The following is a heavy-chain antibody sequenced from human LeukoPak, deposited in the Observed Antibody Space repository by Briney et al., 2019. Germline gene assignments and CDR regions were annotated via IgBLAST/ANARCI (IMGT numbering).Heavy chain of an antibody. Sequence: PGGSLRLSCAASGFTFSSYAMSWVRQAPGKGLGWVSAISGSGGCTYYADSVKGRFTISRDNSKNTLYLQMNSLRAEDTAVYYCAKPRTQKSHRAVAGDYYYYGMDVWGQGTTVTVSS. D-gene: IGHD6-19*01. CDR1: GFTFSSYA. CDR2: ISGSGGCT. CDR3: AKPRTQKSHRAVAGDYYYYGMDV. V-gene: IGHV3-23*01. J-gene: IGHJ6*02.